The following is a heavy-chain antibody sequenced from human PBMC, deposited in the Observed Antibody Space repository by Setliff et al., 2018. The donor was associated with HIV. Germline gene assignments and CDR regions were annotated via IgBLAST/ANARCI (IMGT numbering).Heavy chain of an antibody. CDR1: GFTFSDYY. CDR3: VRDKWLVPDTFDI. V-gene: IGHV3-7*05. CDR2: IKQDGSEK. Sequence: GGSLRLSCAASGFTFSDYYMSWIRQAPGKGLEWVANIKQDGSEKYYVDSVKGRFTISRDNAKNSLYLQMNSLRAEDTALYYCVRDKWLVPDTFDIWGQGTMVTVSS. J-gene: IGHJ3*02. D-gene: IGHD6-19*01.